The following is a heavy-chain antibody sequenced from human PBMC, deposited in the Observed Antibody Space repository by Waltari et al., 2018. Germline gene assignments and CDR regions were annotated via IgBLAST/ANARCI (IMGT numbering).Heavy chain of an antibody. CDR2: IHYGGTT. D-gene: IGHD2-2*01. CDR3: ARHDVVPVLRRGFDP. CDR1: GGSISGYY. Sequence: QVQLRESGPRLVKPSETLSLTCTVSGGSISGYYWSWIRPAPGKGLEWIGYIHYGGTTLYNPSLESRVTISVDTSKDQFSLRLRSVTATDTAVYYCARHDVVPVLRRGFDPWGQGTLVIVSS. V-gene: IGHV4-59*08. J-gene: IGHJ5*02.